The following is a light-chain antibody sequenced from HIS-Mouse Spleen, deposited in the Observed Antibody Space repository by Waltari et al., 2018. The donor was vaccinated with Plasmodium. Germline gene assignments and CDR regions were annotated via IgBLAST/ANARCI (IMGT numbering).Light chain of an antibody. V-gene: IGKV1-8*01. J-gene: IGKJ4*01. CDR1: QGISSY. Sequence: AIRMTQSPSSFSASTGDRVTITCRASQGISSYFAWYQQKPGKAPKLLIYGASTLQSGVPSRFSGSGSGTDFTLTISCLQSEDFATYYCQQYYSYPLTFGGGTKVEIK. CDR2: GAS. CDR3: QQYYSYPLT.